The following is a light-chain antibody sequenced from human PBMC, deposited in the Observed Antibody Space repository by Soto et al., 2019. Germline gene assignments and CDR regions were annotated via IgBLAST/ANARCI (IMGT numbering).Light chain of an antibody. CDR3: QPYNNWPLT. CDR1: QSVSSDY. J-gene: IGKJ4*01. V-gene: IGKV3D-20*02. Sequence: EIVLTQSPATLSLSPGERATLSCRASQSVSSDYLAWYQQRPGQAPRLLIYAASSRATGIPDRFSGSRSGAEFTPTINSLQSEDFAVYYCQPYNNWPLTFGGGTKVDIK. CDR2: AAS.